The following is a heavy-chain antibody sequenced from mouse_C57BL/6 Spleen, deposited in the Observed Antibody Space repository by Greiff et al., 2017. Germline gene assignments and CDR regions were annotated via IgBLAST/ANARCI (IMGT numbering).Heavy chain of an antibody. Sequence: DVMLVESGGGLVKPGGSLKLSCAASGFTFSDYGMHWVRQAPEKGLEWVAYISSGSSTIYYADTVKGRFTISRDNAKNTLFLQMTSLRSEDTAMYYCARTNWGRYWYFDVWGTGTTVTVSS. V-gene: IGHV5-17*01. CDR1: GFTFSDYG. D-gene: IGHD4-1*02. CDR3: ARTNWGRYWYFDV. J-gene: IGHJ1*03. CDR2: ISSGSSTI.